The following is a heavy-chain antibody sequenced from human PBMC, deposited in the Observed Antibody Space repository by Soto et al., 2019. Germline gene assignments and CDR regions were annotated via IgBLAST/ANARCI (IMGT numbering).Heavy chain of an antibody. D-gene: IGHD4-17*01. CDR3: ARARYGDYDDAFDI. Sequence: HAQLQESGPGLVKPSQTMSLTCTVSGGSISSGNYYWNWIRLHPGTGMEGSGHIATSGSTYYTPSPKSRVTISVDASKNQCSLKLSSVTAADTAVYFCARARYGDYDDAFDIWGRGTMVTVSS. V-gene: IGHV4-31*03. J-gene: IGHJ3*02. CDR2: IATSGST. CDR1: GGSISSGNYY.